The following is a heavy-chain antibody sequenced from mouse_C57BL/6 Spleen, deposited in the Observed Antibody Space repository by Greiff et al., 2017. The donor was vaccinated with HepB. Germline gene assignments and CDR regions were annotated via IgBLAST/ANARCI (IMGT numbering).Heavy chain of an antibody. J-gene: IGHJ4*01. CDR2: ISDGGSYT. V-gene: IGHV5-4*01. D-gene: IGHD2-12*01. CDR1: GFTFSSYA. CDR3: ARDRNYRETMDY. Sequence: EVMLVESGGGLVKPGGSLKLSCAASGFTFSSYAMSWVRQTPEKRLEWVATISDGGSYTYYPDNVKGRFTISRDNAKNNLYLQMSHLKSEDTAMYYCARDRNYRETMDYWGQGTSVTVSS.